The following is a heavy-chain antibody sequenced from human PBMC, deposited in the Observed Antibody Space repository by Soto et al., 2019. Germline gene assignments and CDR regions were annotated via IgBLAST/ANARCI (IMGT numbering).Heavy chain of an antibody. V-gene: IGHV3-21*06. CDR3: ARRAVTTYHFFDY. J-gene: IGHJ4*02. CDR2: IHRASTYI. Sequence: GVLRLSCATSGFTFSSFDMDWVRQAPGKGLEWVSSIHRASTYIYYADSVRGRFTISRDNAKSSLYLQMNSLTVEDTAVYYCARRAVTTYHFFDYWGQGALVTVSS. D-gene: IGHD4-17*01. CDR1: GFTFSSFD.